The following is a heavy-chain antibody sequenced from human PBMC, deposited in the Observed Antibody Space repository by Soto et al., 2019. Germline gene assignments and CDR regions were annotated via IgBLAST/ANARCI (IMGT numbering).Heavy chain of an antibody. CDR2: TYYRSKWYN. CDR3: AREMPVDYYDSSGYHNWFDP. Sequence: SQTLSLTCAISGDSVSSNSAAWNWIRQSPSRGLEWLGRTYYRSKWYNDYAGSVKSRITINPDTSKNQFSLQLNSVTPEDTAVYYCAREMPVDYYDSSGYHNWFDPWGQGTLVTVSS. D-gene: IGHD3-22*01. J-gene: IGHJ5*02. CDR1: GDSVSSNSAA. V-gene: IGHV6-1*01.